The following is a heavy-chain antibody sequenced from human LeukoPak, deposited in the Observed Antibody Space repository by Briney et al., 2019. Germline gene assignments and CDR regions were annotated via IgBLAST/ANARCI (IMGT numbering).Heavy chain of an antibody. D-gene: IGHD3-22*01. CDR2: ISGLGDNT. V-gene: IGHV3-23*01. J-gene: IGHJ4*02. CDR1: GFTFTTYA. Sequence: GSLRLSCAASGFTFTTYAMSWVRQAPGKGLEWVSGISGLGDNTYYVDSVKGRFTISRDNAKNTQYLQMNSLRAEDTAVYYCARGDSSYPLDYWGQGTLVTVSS. CDR3: ARGDSSYPLDY.